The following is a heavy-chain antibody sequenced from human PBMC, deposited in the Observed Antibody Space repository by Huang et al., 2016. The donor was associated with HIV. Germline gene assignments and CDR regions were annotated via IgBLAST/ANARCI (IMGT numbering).Heavy chain of an antibody. CDR2: DNDGGDI. CDR1: GESLGTYY. V-gene: IGHV4-34*01. D-gene: IGHD3-10*01. CDR3: ARRFRVAATRKWFDP. J-gene: IGHJ5*02. Sequence: QVQLQQWGAGLLKPSETLALTCAVYGESLGTYYWAWIRRPPGKGLQWIGEDNDGGDINYNPSLESRVTISVDTSRNQVSLTLTSMTAADTATYYCARRFRVAATRKWFDPWGQGTLVIVSS.